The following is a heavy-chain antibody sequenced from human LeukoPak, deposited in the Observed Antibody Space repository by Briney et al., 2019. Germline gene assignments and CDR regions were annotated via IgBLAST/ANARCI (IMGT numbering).Heavy chain of an antibody. CDR1: GGSISSGGYY. CDR3: ARDNPRTIWFGELLSYYYYGMDV. D-gene: IGHD3-10*01. J-gene: IGHJ6*02. Sequence: PSQTLSLTCTVSGGSISSGGYYWSWIRQHPGKGLEWIGYIYYSGSTYYNPSLKSRVTISVDTSKNQFSLKLSSVTAADTAVYYCARDNPRTIWFGELLSYYYYGMDVWGQGTTVTVSS. CDR2: IYYSGST. V-gene: IGHV4-31*03.